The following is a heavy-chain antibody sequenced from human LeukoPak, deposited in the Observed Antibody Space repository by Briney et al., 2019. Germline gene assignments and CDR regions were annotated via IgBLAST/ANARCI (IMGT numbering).Heavy chain of an antibody. CDR1: GGSISTYY. Sequence: PSETLSLTCTVSGGSISTYYWSWLRQPPGNGLEWIGYVYYSGSTNYNPSLKSRVTVSLDTSKNHFSLKLRSVTAADTALYCCARGNLGFGSGSYYWFDPWGQGTLVTVSS. D-gene: IGHD3-10*01. J-gene: IGHJ5*02. CDR3: ARGNLGFGSGSYYWFDP. CDR2: VYYSGST. V-gene: IGHV4-59*08.